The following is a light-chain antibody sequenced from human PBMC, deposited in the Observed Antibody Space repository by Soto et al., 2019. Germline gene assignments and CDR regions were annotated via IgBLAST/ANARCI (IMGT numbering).Light chain of an antibody. V-gene: IGKV3-11*01. CDR2: DAS. J-gene: IGKJ2*01. CDR3: QQRSNWPYT. CDR1: QSVSSY. Sequence: EIVLTQSPATVSLSPGERATLSCRASQSVSSYLAWYQQKPGQAPRLLIYDASNRATGIPARFSGSGSGTAFTLTISSLEPEDFAVYYCQQRSNWPYTFGQGTKLEIK.